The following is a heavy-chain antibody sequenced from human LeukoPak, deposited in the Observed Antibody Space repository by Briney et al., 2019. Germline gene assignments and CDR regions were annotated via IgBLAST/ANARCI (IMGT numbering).Heavy chain of an antibody. J-gene: IGHJ4*02. D-gene: IGHD6-13*01. V-gene: IGHV4-59*01. CDR2: IYYSGST. CDR1: GGSISSYY. Sequence: SETLSLTCTVSGGSISSYYWSWIRQPPGKGLEWIGYIYYSGSTNYNPSLKSRVTISVDTSKNQFSLKLGSVTAADTAVYYCARAPIAAAGFDYWGQGTLVTVSS. CDR3: ARAPIAAAGFDY.